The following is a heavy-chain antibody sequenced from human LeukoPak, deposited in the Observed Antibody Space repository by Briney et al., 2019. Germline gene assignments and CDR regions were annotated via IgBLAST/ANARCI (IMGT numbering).Heavy chain of an antibody. CDR2: ISWNSGSI. Sequence: GGSLRLSCAASGFTFDDYAMHWVRQAPGKGLEWVSGISWNSGSIVYADSVKGRFTISRDNAKNSLYLQMNSLRAEDMALYYCAKGGRAYYYYYMDVWGKVTTVAVSS. CDR1: GFTFDDYA. V-gene: IGHV3-9*03. J-gene: IGHJ6*03. CDR3: AKGGRAYYYYYMDV.